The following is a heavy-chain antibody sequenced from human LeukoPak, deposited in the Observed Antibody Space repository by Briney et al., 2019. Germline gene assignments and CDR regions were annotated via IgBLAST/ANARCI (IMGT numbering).Heavy chain of an antibody. D-gene: IGHD3-22*01. Sequence: GGSLRLSCAASGFTVSSNYMSWVRQAPGKGLEWVSVIYSGGKTYYADSVKGRFTISRDNSKNTLYLQMNSLRAEDAAVYYCARGVANYYESSGYQNWGQGTLVTVSS. V-gene: IGHV3-53*01. CDR3: ARGVANYYESSGYQN. J-gene: IGHJ4*02. CDR1: GFTVSSNY. CDR2: IYSGGKT.